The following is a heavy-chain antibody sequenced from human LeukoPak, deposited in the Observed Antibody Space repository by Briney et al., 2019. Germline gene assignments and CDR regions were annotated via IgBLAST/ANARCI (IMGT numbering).Heavy chain of an antibody. J-gene: IGHJ6*02. CDR3: ARGIRGVPPDYYYYGMDV. CDR2: IISILTEA. D-gene: IGHD3-10*01. Sequence: GASVKVSCKASGGSFISYAISWVRQAPGQGLEWMGRIISILTEADYAQKFQGRVTITADKFKTTVYMEMSSLRSEDTAVYYCARGIRGVPPDYYYYGMDVWGQGTTVTVSS. CDR1: GGSFISYA. V-gene: IGHV1-69*04.